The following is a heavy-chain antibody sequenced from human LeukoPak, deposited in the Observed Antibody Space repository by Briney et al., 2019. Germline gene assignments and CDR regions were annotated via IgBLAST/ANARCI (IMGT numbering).Heavy chain of an antibody. V-gene: IGHV1-24*01. CDR2: FYAGGGET. Sequence: ASVRVSCKVSGYTLTELSMHWVRQAPGKGVERRGGFYAGGGETIYAQKLQGRVTITEDTSTDTAYMELSSLRSEDTAVYYCATVLPTAMVWGFDAFDIWGQGTMVTVSS. J-gene: IGHJ3*02. D-gene: IGHD5-18*01. CDR3: ATVLPTAMVWGFDAFDI. CDR1: GYTLTELS.